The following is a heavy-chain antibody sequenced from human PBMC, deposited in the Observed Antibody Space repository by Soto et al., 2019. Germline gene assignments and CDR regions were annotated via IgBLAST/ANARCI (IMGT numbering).Heavy chain of an antibody. D-gene: IGHD2-15*01. CDR1: GGSSSSGGYY. V-gene: IGHV4-31*03. CDR3: ARDPAGYCSGGSCPLYYMDV. J-gene: IGHJ6*03. Sequence: PSETLYLTCTVSGGSSSSGGYYWSWIRQHPGKGLGWIGYIYYSGSTYYNPSLKSRVTISVDTSKNQFSLKLSSVTAADTAVYYCARDPAGYCSGGSCPLYYMDVWGKGTTVTVSS. CDR2: IYYSGST.